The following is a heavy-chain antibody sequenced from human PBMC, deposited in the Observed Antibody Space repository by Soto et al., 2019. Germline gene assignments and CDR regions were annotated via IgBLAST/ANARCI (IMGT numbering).Heavy chain of an antibody. V-gene: IGHV4-4*07. CDR2: IYPTGST. CDR1: GGSISSYY. J-gene: IGHJ5*02. Sequence: PSETLSLTFSVSGGSISSYYWSWIRQPAGKGLEWIWHIYPTGSTNYNPSLKSRVTMSVDTSKSKFSLKLSSVTAADTAVYYCAKLPGQKGWFDXWGQGTTVTVSX. CDR3: AKLPGQKGWFDX. D-gene: IGHD2-21*01.